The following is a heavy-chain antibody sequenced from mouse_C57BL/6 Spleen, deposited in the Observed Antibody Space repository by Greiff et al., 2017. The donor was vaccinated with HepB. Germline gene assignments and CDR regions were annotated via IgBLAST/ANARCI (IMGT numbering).Heavy chain of an antibody. D-gene: IGHD1-1*01. J-gene: IGHJ3*01. V-gene: IGHV5-17*01. CDR3: ARPITTVVATERFAY. Sequence: EVQVVESGGGLVKPGGSLKLSCAASGFTFSDYGMHWVRQAPEKGLEWVAYISSGSSTIYYADTVKGRFTISRDNAKNTLFLQMTSLRSEDTAMYYCARPITTVVATERFAYWGQGTLVTVSA. CDR1: GFTFSDYG. CDR2: ISSGSSTI.